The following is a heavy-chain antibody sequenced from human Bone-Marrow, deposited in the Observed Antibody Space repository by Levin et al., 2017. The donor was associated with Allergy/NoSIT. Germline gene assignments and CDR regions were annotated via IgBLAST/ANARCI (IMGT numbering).Heavy chain of an antibody. CDR3: ASYVSGKWTLDY. CDR1: GGSISSSSYR. CDR2: IYNGGGNT. Sequence: PSETLSLTCTVSGGSISSSSYRWGWIRQPPGKGLEWMGSIYNGGGNTLYNPSLRSRVTISVATSKNQFSLELRSGTAADTAVYSCASYVSGKWTLDYWGQGTLVTVSS. J-gene: IGHJ4*02. V-gene: IGHV4-39*01. D-gene: IGHD3-10*01.